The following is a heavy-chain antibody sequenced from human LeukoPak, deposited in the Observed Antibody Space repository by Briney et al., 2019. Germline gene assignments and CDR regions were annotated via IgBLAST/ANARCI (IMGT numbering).Heavy chain of an antibody. J-gene: IGHJ4*02. D-gene: IGHD3-22*01. CDR2: ISSDGRDK. V-gene: IGHV3-30*18. CDR1: GFSFSRYA. Sequence: PGGSLRLSCAASGFSFSRYAMHWVRQAPGKGLEWVAVISSDGRDKHHADSVKGRFTISRDNSKSTLYLQMNSLRADDTAVYYCAKMYYYDSSGYRNYYFDYWGQGTLVIVSS. CDR3: AKMYYYDSSGYRNYYFDY.